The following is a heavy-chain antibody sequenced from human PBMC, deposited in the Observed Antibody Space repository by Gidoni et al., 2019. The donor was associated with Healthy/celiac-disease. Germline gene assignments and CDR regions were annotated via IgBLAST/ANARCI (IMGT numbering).Heavy chain of an antibody. V-gene: IGHV3-9*01. D-gene: IGHD6-19*01. J-gene: IGHJ6*02. CDR1: GFAFDDYA. Sequence: EVQLVESGGGLVQPGRSLRLYCAASGFAFDDYAMHWVRQAPGKGLEWGSGIRWNSGSIGYADSVKGRLNISRDNAKKSLYLQMNSLRAEDTALYYGAKANKGYSSGWYEDYYYGMDVWGQGTTVTVSS. CDR2: IRWNSGSI. CDR3: AKANKGYSSGWYEDYYYGMDV.